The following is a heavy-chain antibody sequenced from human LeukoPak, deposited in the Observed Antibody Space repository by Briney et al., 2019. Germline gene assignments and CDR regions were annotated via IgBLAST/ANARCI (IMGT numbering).Heavy chain of an antibody. CDR2: MNPNSGNT. J-gene: IGHJ5*02. V-gene: IGHV1-8*03. CDR3: ARDWVFGRGYCSSTSCPLIGFDP. Sequence: GASVKVSCKASGYTFTSYDINWVRQATGQGLEWMGWMNPNSGNTGYAQKFQGRVTITRNTSISTAYMELSSLRSEDTAVYYCARDWVFGRGYCSSTSCPLIGFDPWGQGTLVTVSS. D-gene: IGHD2-2*01. CDR1: GYTFTSYD.